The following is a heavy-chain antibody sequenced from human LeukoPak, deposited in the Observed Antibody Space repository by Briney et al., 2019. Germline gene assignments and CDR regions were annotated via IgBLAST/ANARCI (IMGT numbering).Heavy chain of an antibody. Sequence: SETLSLTCAVYGGSFSGYYWSWIRQPPGKRLEWIGYIYYSGSTYYNPSLKSRVTISVDTSKNQFSLKLSSVTAADTTVYYCAREDFRYSYGYPYEYYYMDVWGKGTTVTVSS. CDR2: IYYSGST. CDR3: AREDFRYSYGYPYEYYYMDV. V-gene: IGHV4-30-4*08. J-gene: IGHJ6*03. CDR1: GGSFSGYY. D-gene: IGHD5-18*01.